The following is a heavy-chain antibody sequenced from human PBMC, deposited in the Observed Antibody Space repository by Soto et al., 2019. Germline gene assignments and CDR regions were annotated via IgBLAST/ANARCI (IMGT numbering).Heavy chain of an antibody. CDR1: GVSINSDDSF. CDR3: ARQLPVGATSWFDP. J-gene: IGHJ5*02. CDR2: LYYGWST. D-gene: IGHD1-26*01. Sequence: PSETLSLTCSVSGVSINSDDSFWGWVRQSPGKGLEWIGSLYYGWSTFSNPTLTSRGTISLHTSKTQFSLRVTSVTAADTAIYYCARQLPVGATSWFDPWGQGTLVTVSS. V-gene: IGHV4-39*01.